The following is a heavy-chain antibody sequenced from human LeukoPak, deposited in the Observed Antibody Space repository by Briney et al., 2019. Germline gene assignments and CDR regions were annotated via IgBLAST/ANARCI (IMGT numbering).Heavy chain of an antibody. V-gene: IGHV3-33*06. J-gene: IGHJ4*02. D-gene: IGHD3-22*01. Sequence: GGSLRLSCAASGFTFSTYDMHWVRHAPGKGLEWVALIWYDGSNKHYADSVKGRFTISRDNSKNTLYLQMNSLRAEDTAVYYCAKDRSSGYYPPGDYWGQGTLVTVSS. CDR1: GFTFSTYD. CDR3: AKDRSSGYYPPGDY. CDR2: IWYDGSNK.